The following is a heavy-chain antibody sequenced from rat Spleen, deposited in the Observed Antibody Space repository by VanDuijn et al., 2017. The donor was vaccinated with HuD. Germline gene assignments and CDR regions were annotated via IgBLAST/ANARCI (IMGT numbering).Heavy chain of an antibody. CDR2: NRYEGIST. V-gene: IGHV5-22*01. CDR1: GFTFSDYN. Sequence: EVQLVESGGGLVQPGRSMKLSCAASGFTFSDYNMAWVRQAPKKGLEWVASNRYEGISTYYGDSVKGRFTISRDNAKSTLSLQMDSLRSEDTATYYCARRHYGYTDYFDYWGQGVMVTVSS. CDR3: ARRHYGYTDYFDY. J-gene: IGHJ2*01. D-gene: IGHD1-9*01.